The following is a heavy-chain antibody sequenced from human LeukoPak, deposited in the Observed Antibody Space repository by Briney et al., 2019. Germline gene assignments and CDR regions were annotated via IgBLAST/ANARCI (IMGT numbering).Heavy chain of an antibody. CDR2: IDYRGST. CDR3: ARTWGSYRSPLGY. CDR1: GGSISTYY. D-gene: IGHD3-16*02. Sequence: SETLSLTCTVSGGSISTYYWSWIRQPPAKGLEWIAYIDYRGSTTYNPSLRSRLTISVDTSRNQFSLKLSSVTAADTAVYYCARTWGSYRSPLGYWGQGTLVTVSS. V-gene: IGHV4-59*01. J-gene: IGHJ4*02.